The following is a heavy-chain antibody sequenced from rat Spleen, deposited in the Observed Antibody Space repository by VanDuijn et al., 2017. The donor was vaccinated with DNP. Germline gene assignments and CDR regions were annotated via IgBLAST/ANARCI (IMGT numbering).Heavy chain of an antibody. D-gene: IGHD1-2*01. CDR2: IIYDGSST. CDR1: GFTFSDYA. J-gene: IGHJ1*01. V-gene: IGHV5-17*01. CDR3: ARQEYYSSYMGYWYFDF. Sequence: EVQLVESGGGLVQPGRSLKLSCAASGFTFSDYAMAWVRQAPKKGLEWVATIIYDGSSTYYRDSVKGRFTISRDNAKSTLYLQMDSLRSEDTATYYCARQEYYSSYMGYWYFDFWGPGTMVTVSS.